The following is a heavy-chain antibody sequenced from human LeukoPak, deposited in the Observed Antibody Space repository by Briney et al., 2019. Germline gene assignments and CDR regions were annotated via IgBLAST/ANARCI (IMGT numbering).Heavy chain of an antibody. CDR2: IYHSGST. V-gene: IGHV4-30-2*01. CDR3: AREIETTEETTGNWFDP. J-gene: IGHJ5*02. CDR1: GGSISSGGYY. Sequence: SETLSLTCTVSGGSISSGGYYWSWIRQPPGKGLEWIGYIYHSGSTYYNPSLKSRVTISVDRSKNQFSLKLSSVTAADTAVYYCAREIETTEETTGNWFDPWGQGTLVTVSS. D-gene: IGHD4-17*01.